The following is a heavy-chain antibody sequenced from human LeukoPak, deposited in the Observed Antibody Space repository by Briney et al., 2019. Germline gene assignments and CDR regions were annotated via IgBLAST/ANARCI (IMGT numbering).Heavy chain of an antibody. CDR1: GFTFNKFA. J-gene: IGHJ4*02. V-gene: IGHV3-23*01. D-gene: IGHD5-18*01. Sequence: GGSLRLSCAASGFTFNKFAMSWVRQAPGKGLEWVSAIIGSGGSTSDADSVKGRFTISRDNSKNMLYLQMNSLRAEDTAVYYCAKESPRGYSFDFWGQGTLVTVSS. CDR3: AKESPRGYSFDF. CDR2: IIGSGGST.